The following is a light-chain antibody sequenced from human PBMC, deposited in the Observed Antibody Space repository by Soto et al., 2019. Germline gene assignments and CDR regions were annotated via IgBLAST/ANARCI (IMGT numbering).Light chain of an antibody. V-gene: IGKV3-15*01. CDR3: QQYNNWPPIT. CDR1: QSVGSD. Sequence: EIVMTQSPVTLSVSPGEGATLSCRASQSVGSDLAWYHQKPGQPPRLLISGVSTRATGIPARFSGSGSGTEFTLTISSLQSEDFAVYYCQQYNNWPPITFGQGTRLEIK. J-gene: IGKJ5*01. CDR2: GVS.